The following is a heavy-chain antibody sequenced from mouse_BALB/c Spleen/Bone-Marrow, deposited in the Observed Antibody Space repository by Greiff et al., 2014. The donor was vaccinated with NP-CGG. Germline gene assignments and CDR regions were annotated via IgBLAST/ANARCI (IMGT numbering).Heavy chain of an antibody. CDR3: ASCGNYEAWFAY. J-gene: IGHJ3*01. CDR2: IDPYNGDT. D-gene: IGHD2-1*01. Sequence: VHVKQSGPELVKPGASVKVSCKASGYAFTSYNIYWVKQSHEKSLEWIGYIDPYNGDTNYNQKFKVKATLTVDKSSSTAYIHLNSLTSEDSAVYYCASCGNYEAWFAYWGQGTLVTVSA. CDR1: GYAFTSYN. V-gene: IGHV1S135*01.